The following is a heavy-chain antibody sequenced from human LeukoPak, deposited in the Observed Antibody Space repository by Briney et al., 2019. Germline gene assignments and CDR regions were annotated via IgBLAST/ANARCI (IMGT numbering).Heavy chain of an antibody. CDR3: ATYGRYTGPFDY. J-gene: IGHJ4*02. D-gene: IGHD5-12*01. V-gene: IGHV3-30*04. CDR1: GFTFSNYA. CDR2: TSYDGNNT. Sequence: PGGSLRLSCAASGFTFSNYAMHWVRQAPGKGLEWVALTSYDGNNTDYADSVKGRFTISRDNSKTTLYLQMNRLRAEDTAVYYCATYGRYTGPFDYWGQGTLVTVSS.